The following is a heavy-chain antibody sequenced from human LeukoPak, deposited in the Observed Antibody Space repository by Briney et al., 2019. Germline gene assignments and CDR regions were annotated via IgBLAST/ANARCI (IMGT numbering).Heavy chain of an antibody. CDR3: ARRTGTTGTTGYYYYGMDV. J-gene: IGHJ6*02. CDR1: GYTLTELS. CDR2: ISAYNGNI. Sequence: ASVKVSCKVSGYTLTELSMHWVRQAPGQGLEWMGWISAYNGNINYAQKLQGRVTMTTDTSTSTAYMELRSLRSDDTAVYYCARRTGTTGTTGYYYYGMDVWGQGTTVTVSS. V-gene: IGHV1-18*01. D-gene: IGHD1-1*01.